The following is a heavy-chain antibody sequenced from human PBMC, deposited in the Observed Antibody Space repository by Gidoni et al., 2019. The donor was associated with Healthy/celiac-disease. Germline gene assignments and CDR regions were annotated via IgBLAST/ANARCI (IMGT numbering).Heavy chain of an antibody. CDR1: GGTFSSYA. V-gene: IGHV1-69*01. D-gene: IGHD6-13*01. CDR2: SIPIFGTA. J-gene: IGHJ4*02. Sequence: QVQLVQSGADVKKPGSSVKVSCKASGGTFSSYAISWVRQAPGQGLEWMGGSIPIFGTANYAQKFKGRVTITADEYKSTAYMELSSLRSEDTAVYYCAARVTSIAAAGHFDYWGQGTLVTVSS. CDR3: AARVTSIAAAGHFDY.